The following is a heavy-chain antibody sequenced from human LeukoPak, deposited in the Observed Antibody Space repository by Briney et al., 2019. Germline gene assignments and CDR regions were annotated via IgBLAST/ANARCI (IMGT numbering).Heavy chain of an antibody. CDR2: IKHDGSED. D-gene: IGHD2-15*01. J-gene: IGHJ4*02. CDR3: GRDQTPFY. V-gene: IGHV3-7*01. Sequence: GGSLRLSCAASGFTFSSYWMTWVRQAPGKGLEWVATIKHDGSEDYYLDSVKGRFTISRDNVKSSMWLQMSSLRAEDTAVYYCGRDQTPFYWGQGSLVTVSS. CDR1: GFTFSSYW.